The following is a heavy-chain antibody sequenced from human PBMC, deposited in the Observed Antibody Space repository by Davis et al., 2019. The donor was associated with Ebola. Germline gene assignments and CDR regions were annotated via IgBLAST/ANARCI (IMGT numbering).Heavy chain of an antibody. Sequence: AASVKVSCKASGYTFASYYMHWVRQAPGQGLEWMGIINPSGGSTSYAQKFQGRVTMTRDTSTSTVYMELSSLRSEDTAVYYCARDWGGGWYFDLWGRGTLVTVSS. J-gene: IGHJ2*01. CDR2: INPSGGST. CDR1: GYTFASYY. D-gene: IGHD3-16*01. V-gene: IGHV1-46*01. CDR3: ARDWGGGWYFDL.